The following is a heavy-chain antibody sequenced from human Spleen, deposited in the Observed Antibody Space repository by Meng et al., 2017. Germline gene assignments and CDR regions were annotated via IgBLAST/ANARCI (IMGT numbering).Heavy chain of an antibody. CDR2: INTDGSTT. J-gene: IGHJ1*01. D-gene: IGHD1-1*01. Sequence: VQLLESGGGLVQPGGSLRLSCAASGFTFSSYNMHWVRQAPGKGLVWVSRINTDGSTTTYADSVKGRFTISRDNAKNTLYLQMNSLRAEDTAVYYCTNDRLNHWGQGTLVTVSS. V-gene: IGHV3-74*01. CDR3: TNDRLNH. CDR1: GFTFSSYN.